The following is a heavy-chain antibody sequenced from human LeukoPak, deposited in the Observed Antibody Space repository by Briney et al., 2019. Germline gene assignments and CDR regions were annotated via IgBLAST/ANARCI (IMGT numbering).Heavy chain of an antibody. CDR1: GGTFGSYA. V-gene: IGHV1-69*01. D-gene: IGHD6-13*01. J-gene: IGHJ4*02. CDR2: IIPLFGAP. CDR3: ARDEEKAAGSL. Sequence: SVKVSCKPSGGTFGSYAISWVRQAPGQGLEWVGGIIPLFGAPLYAQKFQGRVTITADERTSTVYMDLSSLRSDDTAVHYCARDEEKAAGSLWSQGTPVIVSS.